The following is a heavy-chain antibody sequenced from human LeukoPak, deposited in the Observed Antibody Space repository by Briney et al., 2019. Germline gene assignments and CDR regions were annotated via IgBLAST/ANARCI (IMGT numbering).Heavy chain of an antibody. Sequence: SETLSLTCAVYGGSFSGYYWSWIRQPPGKGLEWIGEINHSGSTNYNPSLKSRVTISVDTSKNQFSLKLSSVTAADTAVYYCARARGYSYGTPVMYWGQGTLVTVSS. CDR3: ARARGYSYGTPVMY. CDR2: INHSGST. CDR1: GGSFSGYY. V-gene: IGHV4-34*01. D-gene: IGHD5-18*01. J-gene: IGHJ4*02.